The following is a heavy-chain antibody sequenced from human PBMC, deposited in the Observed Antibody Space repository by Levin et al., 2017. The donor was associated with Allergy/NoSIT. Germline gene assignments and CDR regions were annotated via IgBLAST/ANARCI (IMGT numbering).Heavy chain of an antibody. CDR1: GDCVSSNSAA. Sequence: SQTLSLTCAISGDCVSSNSAAWNWIRQPPSRGLEWLGRTFYRAKWYTDYAESVKSRITINAETSNNQFSLQLKSVPPEDTAVYYCARAPYLSWYFGLWGRGTLVTVSS. J-gene: IGHJ2*01. CDR3: ARAPYLSWYFGL. CDR2: TFYRAKWYT. D-gene: IGHD2-21*01. V-gene: IGHV6-1*01.